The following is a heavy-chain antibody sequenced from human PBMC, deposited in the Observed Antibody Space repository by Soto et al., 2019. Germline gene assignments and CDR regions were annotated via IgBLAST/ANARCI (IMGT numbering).Heavy chain of an antibody. CDR1: GFSLTTSGVG. Sequence: QITLNESGPTVVRPTETLTLTCRFSGFSLTTSGVGVGWIRQSPGKAPEWIALIDWDDDKRYSASLKSRLTITKDSSKNQLVLTVSDLDPADTATYYCAHRVLRTVFGVVTTTAFYCDFWGQGTPVAVSS. CDR3: AHRVLRTVFGVVTTTAFYCDF. V-gene: IGHV2-5*02. CDR2: IDWDDDK. J-gene: IGHJ4*02. D-gene: IGHD3-3*01.